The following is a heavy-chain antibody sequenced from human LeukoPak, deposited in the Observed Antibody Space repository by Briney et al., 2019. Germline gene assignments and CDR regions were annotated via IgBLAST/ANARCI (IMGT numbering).Heavy chain of an antibody. D-gene: IGHD3-9*01. V-gene: IGHV1-69*01. J-gene: IGHJ4*02. Sequence: ASVKVSCKASGGTFSSYAISWVRQAPGQGLEWMGGIIPIFGTANYAQKFQGRVTITADESTSTAYMELSSLGSEDTAVYYCARGDLRYFDWLLPDYWGQGTLVTVSS. CDR3: ARGDLRYFDWLLPDY. CDR1: GGTFSSYA. CDR2: IIPIFGTA.